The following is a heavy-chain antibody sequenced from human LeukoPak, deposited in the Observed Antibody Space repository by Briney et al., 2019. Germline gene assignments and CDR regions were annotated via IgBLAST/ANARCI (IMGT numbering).Heavy chain of an antibody. CDR1: GGSLSSYY. Sequence: SETLSLTCTVSGGSLSSYYWSWIRQPPGKGLEWIGSIYYSGSTYYNPSLKSRVTISVDTSKNQFSLKLSSVTAADTAVYYCARPRIAARPGNWFDPWGQGTLVTVSS. CDR3: ARPRIAARPGNWFDP. J-gene: IGHJ5*02. CDR2: IYYSGST. D-gene: IGHD6-6*01. V-gene: IGHV4-39*01.